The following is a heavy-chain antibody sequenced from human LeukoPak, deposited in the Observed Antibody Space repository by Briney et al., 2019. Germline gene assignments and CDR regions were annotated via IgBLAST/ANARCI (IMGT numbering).Heavy chain of an antibody. CDR2: KFHSGST. CDR1: GGSISSGGYS. Sequence: PSETLSLTCGVSGGSISSGGYSWSWIRQPPGKGLGWIGYKFHSGSTYYKASLKSRVTISMDRSNNQFSLKLNSVTAADTAVYYCARGGGVAGFDYWGQGTLVTVSS. CDR3: ARGGGVAGFDY. V-gene: IGHV4-30-2*01. D-gene: IGHD6-19*01. J-gene: IGHJ4*02.